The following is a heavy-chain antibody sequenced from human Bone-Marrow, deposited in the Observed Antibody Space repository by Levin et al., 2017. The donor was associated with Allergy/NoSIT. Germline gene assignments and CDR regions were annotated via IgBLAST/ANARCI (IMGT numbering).Heavy chain of an antibody. CDR2: INPSGGST. V-gene: IGHV1-46*01. CDR1: GYTFTSYY. J-gene: IGHJ4*02. CDR3: ASVRGMRAYPDY. Sequence: ASVKVSCKASGYTFTSYYMHWVRQAPGQGLEWMGIINPSGGSTSYAQKFQGRVTMTRDTSTSTVYMELSSLRSEDTAVYYCASVRGMRAYPDYWGQGTLVTVSS. D-gene: IGHD1-26*01.